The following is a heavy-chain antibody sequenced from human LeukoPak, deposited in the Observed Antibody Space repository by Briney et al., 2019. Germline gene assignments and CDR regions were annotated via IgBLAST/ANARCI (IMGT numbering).Heavy chain of an antibody. Sequence: ASVKVSCKASGYTFTGYYMHWVRQAPGQGLEWMGWINPNSGGTNYVQKFQGRVTMTRDTSISTAYMELSRLRSDDTAVYYCARVPTTMIVAEFDYWGQGTLVTVSS. V-gene: IGHV1-2*02. CDR1: GYTFTGYY. CDR2: INPNSGGT. D-gene: IGHD3-22*01. CDR3: ARVPTTMIVAEFDY. J-gene: IGHJ4*02.